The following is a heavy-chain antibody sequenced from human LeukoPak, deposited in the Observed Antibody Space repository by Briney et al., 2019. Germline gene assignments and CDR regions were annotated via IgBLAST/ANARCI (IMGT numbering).Heavy chain of an antibody. CDR1: GGSIRSYY. J-gene: IGHJ4*02. V-gene: IGHV4-59*01. Sequence: SETLSLTCTVSGGSIRSYYWSWIRQPPGKGLEWIGYIYNSGSTNYNPSLKSRVTISVDTSKNQFSLKLSSVTAADTAVYYCARRPTVTTFLDYWGQGTLVTVSS. D-gene: IGHD4-17*01. CDR3: ARRPTVTTFLDY. CDR2: IYNSGST.